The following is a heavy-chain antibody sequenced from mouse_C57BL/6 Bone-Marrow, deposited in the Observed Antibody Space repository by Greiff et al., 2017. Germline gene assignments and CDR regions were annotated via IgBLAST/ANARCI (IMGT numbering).Heavy chain of an antibody. CDR1: GYTFTSYG. J-gene: IGHJ4*01. D-gene: IGHD1-1*01. CDR2: IYPRSGNT. V-gene: IGHV1-81*01. CDR3: ARSFIATVVAPYYAMDY. Sequence: QVQLQQSGAELARPGASVKLSCKASGYTFTSYGISWVKQRTGQGLEWIGEIYPRSGNTYYNEKFKGKATLTADKSSSTAYMGLRSLTSEGSAVYYSARSFIATVVAPYYAMDYWGQGTSVTVSS.